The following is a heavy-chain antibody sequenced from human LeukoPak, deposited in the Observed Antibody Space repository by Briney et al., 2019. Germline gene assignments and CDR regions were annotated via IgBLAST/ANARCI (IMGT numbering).Heavy chain of an antibody. J-gene: IGHJ3*02. CDR3: AKMGRMRRSDAFDI. CDR1: AFTFSNYA. CDR2: MSGSST. Sequence: GGSLRLSCAASAFTFSNYAMSWVRQAPGKGLEWVSLMSGSSTYYADSVRGRFTISRDNSKNTLCLQMNSLRAEDTAVYYCAKMGRMRRSDAFDIWGQGTMVTVSS. V-gene: IGHV3-23*01.